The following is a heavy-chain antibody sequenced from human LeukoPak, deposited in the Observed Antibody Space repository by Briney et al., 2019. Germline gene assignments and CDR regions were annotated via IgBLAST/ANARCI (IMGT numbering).Heavy chain of an antibody. V-gene: IGHV3-23*01. Sequence: GGSLRLSCAASGFSFDNFAMNWVRQAPGKGLEWVSTISASGSSIFYADSVKGRFTISRDNSKNTLYLQMNSLRAEDTAVYYCAKDPLGNYYYYMDVWGKGTTVTVSS. CDR2: ISASGSSI. CDR3: AKDPLGNYYYYMDV. CDR1: GFSFDNFA. J-gene: IGHJ6*03.